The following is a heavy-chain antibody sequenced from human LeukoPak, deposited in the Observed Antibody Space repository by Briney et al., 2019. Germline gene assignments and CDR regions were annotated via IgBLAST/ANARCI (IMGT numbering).Heavy chain of an antibody. CDR2: ISGSGGST. Sequence: GGSLRLSCAASGFTLSSYATSWVRQAPGKGLEWVSAISGSGGSTYYADSVKGRLTISRDNSKNALYLQMNSLRAEDTAVYYCARPGEYSSGWRPYYYYGMDVWGQGTTVTVSS. D-gene: IGHD6-19*01. V-gene: IGHV3-23*01. CDR1: GFTLSSYA. J-gene: IGHJ6*02. CDR3: ARPGEYSSGWRPYYYYGMDV.